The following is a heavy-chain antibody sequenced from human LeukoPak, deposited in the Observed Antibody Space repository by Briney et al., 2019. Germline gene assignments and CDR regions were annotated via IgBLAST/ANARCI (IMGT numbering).Heavy chain of an antibody. D-gene: IGHD3-22*01. CDR2: INPNSGGT. Sequence: GASVKVSCKTSGYTFTDYFVHWVRQAPGQGLEWMGRINPNSGGTNYAQKFQGRVTMTRDTSISTAYMELSRLRSDDTAVYYCARGSDYYDSSGYIWGQGTMVTVSS. CDR3: ARGSDYYDSSGYI. J-gene: IGHJ3*02. CDR1: GYTFTDYF. V-gene: IGHV1-2*06.